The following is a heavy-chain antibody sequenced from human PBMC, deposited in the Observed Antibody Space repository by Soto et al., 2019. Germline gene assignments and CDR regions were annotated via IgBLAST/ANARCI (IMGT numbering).Heavy chain of an antibody. J-gene: IGHJ4*02. CDR1: GFSFANYA. Sequence: GSLRLSCAASGFSFANYAMSWVRQTPGKGLEWVSSISGSGGHLYYTGSVKGRFTISRDNSKNTLYLQMNSLRADDTATYYCTKGAERTVQRFLDWVCGHWGQGTPVTVSS. CDR2: ISGSGGHL. D-gene: IGHD3-9*01. CDR3: TKGAERTVQRFLDWVCGH. V-gene: IGHV3-23*01.